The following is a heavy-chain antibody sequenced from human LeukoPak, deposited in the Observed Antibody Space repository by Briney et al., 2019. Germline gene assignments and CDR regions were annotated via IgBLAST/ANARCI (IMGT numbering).Heavy chain of an antibody. J-gene: IGHJ5*02. Sequence: MTSETLSLTCAVSGTSISPYYWSWIRQPPGKGLEWIGYIYYSGSTNYNPSLKSRVTISIDTSENQVPLILRSVTAADTAVYYCAREVGDSDSDNWFDPWGQGTLVTVSS. D-gene: IGHD2-21*02. CDR1: GTSISPYY. V-gene: IGHV4-59*01. CDR2: IYYSGST. CDR3: AREVGDSDSDNWFDP.